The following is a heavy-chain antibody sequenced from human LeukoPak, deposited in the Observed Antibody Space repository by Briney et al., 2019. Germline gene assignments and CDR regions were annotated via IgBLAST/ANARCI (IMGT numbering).Heavy chain of an antibody. V-gene: IGHV3-30-3*01. J-gene: IGHJ4*02. CDR1: GFTFSIYT. Sequence: GGSLRLSCAASGFTFSIYTMVWVRQAPGKGLEWVAVTSYDGSNKYYADSVKGRFTISRDNSNNTLYLQMNSLRAEDTAVCYCARDWGVDSWGQGTLVTVSS. CDR3: ARDWGVDS. CDR2: TSYDGSNK. D-gene: IGHD3-10*01.